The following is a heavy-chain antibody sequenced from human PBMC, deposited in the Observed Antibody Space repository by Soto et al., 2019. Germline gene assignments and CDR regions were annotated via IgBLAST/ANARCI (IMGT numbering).Heavy chain of an antibody. CDR1: GDSMAIGSHY. D-gene: IGHD3-16*01. J-gene: IGHJ4*02. V-gene: IGHV4-31*03. CDR2: VYYSEAT. CDR3: ARDMDLPPAVWGF. Sequence: LSVTCIESGDSMAIGSHYDNWIRPVPGKGPALIGYVYYSEATHYNPSLRARATISRDTSKNEFSLRRISVSDADTARYNCARDMDLPPAVWGFWGQGTQVPVSS.